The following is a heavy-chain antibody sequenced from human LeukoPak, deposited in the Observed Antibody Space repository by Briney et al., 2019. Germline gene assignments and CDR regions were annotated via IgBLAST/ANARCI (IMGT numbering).Heavy chain of an antibody. Sequence: GGSLRLSCSASGFTVINNYMSWVRQAPGKGLEWVSLIYSGGSTYYADSVKGRFTISRDNSKNTLYLQMNSLRAEDTAVYYCAKDTYCSSTTCTDYYYYYGMDVWGQGTTVTVSS. CDR3: AKDTYCSSTTCTDYYYYYGMDV. CDR2: IYSGGST. J-gene: IGHJ6*02. V-gene: IGHV3-66*01. D-gene: IGHD2-2*01. CDR1: GFTVINNY.